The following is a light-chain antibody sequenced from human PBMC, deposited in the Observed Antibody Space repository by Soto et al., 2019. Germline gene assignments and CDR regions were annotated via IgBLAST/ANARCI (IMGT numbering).Light chain of an antibody. V-gene: IGLV1-40*01. CDR2: GDN. CDR1: SSNFGAGYD. Sequence: QSVLTQPPSVSGAPGQRVTISCTGSSSNFGAGYDVHWYQQFPGTAPKLLIYGDNNRPSGVPDRFSGSKSGTSASLAITGLQAEDEADYYCQSFDNSLTAWVFGGGIQLTVL. J-gene: IGLJ3*02. CDR3: QSFDNSLTAWV.